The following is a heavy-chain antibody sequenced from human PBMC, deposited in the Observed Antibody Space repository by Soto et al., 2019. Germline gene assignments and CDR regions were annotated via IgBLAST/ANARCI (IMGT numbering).Heavy chain of an antibody. Sequence: QVQLVQSGAEVKKPGASVKVSCKASGYTFTSYDINWVRQATGQGLEWMGWMNPNSGNTGYAQKFQGRVTMTRNTSIRTAYMELSSLRSEDTAVYYCASGINYCASGGDAFDIWGQGTMVTVSS. V-gene: IGHV1-8*01. CDR1: GYTFTSYD. CDR3: ASGINYCASGGDAFDI. J-gene: IGHJ3*02. CDR2: MNPNSGNT. D-gene: IGHD3-10*01.